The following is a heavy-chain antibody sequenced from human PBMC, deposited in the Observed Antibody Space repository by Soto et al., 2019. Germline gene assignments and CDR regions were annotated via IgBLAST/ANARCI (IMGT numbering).Heavy chain of an antibody. CDR3: ARGLDQPPVGLYFDT. Sequence: QVQLVQSGAEVKKPGSSVKVSCKTSGGTFNSYLIDWVRQAPGQGLEWMGGIIPAFGTAKYAQKFQGRVTITADESTTTAYMELRTLTSEDTAVYYCARGLDQPPVGLYFDTWGQGTLVTVSS. D-gene: IGHD2-2*01. CDR2: IIPAFGTA. CDR1: GGTFNSYL. J-gene: IGHJ4*02. V-gene: IGHV1-69*01.